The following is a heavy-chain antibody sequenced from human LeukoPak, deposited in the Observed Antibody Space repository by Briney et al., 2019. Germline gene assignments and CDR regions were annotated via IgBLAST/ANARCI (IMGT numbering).Heavy chain of an antibody. D-gene: IGHD2-15*01. V-gene: IGHV4-38-2*01. CDR3: ARASRFCSGGSCSYYFDS. Sequence: SETLSLTCVVSSYSISSGYYWGWIRPPPGKGLEWIGSISHSVGTYYNPSLKTRVTISVDTSKNPFSLRLSSGTAADTAVYYCARASRFCSGGSCSYYFDSWGQGSLVTVSS. CDR2: ISHSVGT. J-gene: IGHJ4*02. CDR1: SYSISSGYY.